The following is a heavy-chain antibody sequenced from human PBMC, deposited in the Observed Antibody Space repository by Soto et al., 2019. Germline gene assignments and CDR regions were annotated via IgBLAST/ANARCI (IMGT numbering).Heavy chain of an antibody. Sequence: GGSLRLSCTASGFTFGDYAMSWFRQAPGKGLEWVGFIRSKAYGGTTEYAASVKGRLTISRDDSKSIAYLQMNSLKTEDTAVYYCTRGEIWFGELLRFDPWGQGTLVTVSS. CDR2: IRSKAYGGTT. V-gene: IGHV3-49*03. D-gene: IGHD3-10*01. CDR3: TRGEIWFGELLRFDP. J-gene: IGHJ5*02. CDR1: GFTFGDYA.